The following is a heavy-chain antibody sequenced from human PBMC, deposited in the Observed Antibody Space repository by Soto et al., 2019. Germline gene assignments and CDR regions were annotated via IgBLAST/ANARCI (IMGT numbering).Heavy chain of an antibody. J-gene: IGHJ6*02. CDR1: GYRFISYY. CDR3: ARDISRRQTYFGMDV. Sequence: QVQLVQSGAEVKKPGASVKVSCKASGYRFISYYVHWVRQAPGQGLEWIEVFNPANGRTTYAETFHGRITITTDTSTSIVFMELSSLRSEDTAVYFCARDISRRQTYFGMDVWGQGTTVTVSS. V-gene: IGHV1-46*01. D-gene: IGHD2-21*01. CDR2: FNPANGRT.